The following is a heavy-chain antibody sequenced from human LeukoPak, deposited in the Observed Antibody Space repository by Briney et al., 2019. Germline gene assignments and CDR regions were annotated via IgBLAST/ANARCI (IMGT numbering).Heavy chain of an antibody. CDR3: ARESNTTPRRDFDY. J-gene: IGHJ4*02. D-gene: IGHD5-24*01. CDR2: INSDSGVT. Sequence: ASVKVFCKASGDIFSGYYMHWVRQASGQGLEWIGWINSDSGVTTYAQRFQGRVTMTRDTSISTAYMELSRLRSDDTALYYCARESNTTPRRDFDYWGQGTLVIVSS. CDR1: GDIFSGYY. V-gene: IGHV1-2*02.